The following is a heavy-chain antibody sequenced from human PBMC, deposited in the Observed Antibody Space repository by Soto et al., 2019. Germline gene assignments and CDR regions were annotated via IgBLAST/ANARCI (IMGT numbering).Heavy chain of an antibody. CDR3: ARDSTRWFPYYGIDV. J-gene: IGHJ6*02. CDR1: GGSIDYYD. CDR2: VSDSGST. Sequence: GPGPGTTSETLSLTCTVSGGSIDYYDWTWIRQPPGKGLEWIGYVSDSGSTKYNPSLRSRVTISVDTSKNRFSLKLNSVTAADAAVYYCARDSTRWFPYYGIDVWGQGTKVTVSS. V-gene: IGHV4-59*01. D-gene: IGHD6-13*01.